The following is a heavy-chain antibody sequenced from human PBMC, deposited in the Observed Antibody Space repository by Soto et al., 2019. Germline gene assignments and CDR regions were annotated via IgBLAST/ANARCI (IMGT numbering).Heavy chain of an antibody. CDR3: AHSRGDYVPNRFDP. V-gene: IGHV2-5*02. D-gene: IGHD4-17*01. J-gene: IGHJ5*02. CDR2: IYWDDDK. CDR1: GFSLTTSGLG. Sequence: GSVPTLVNPTQTLTLTCTFQGFSLTTSGLGVGWIRQSPGKALEWLALIYWDDDKRYSPSLRSRLTITKDTSKNKVVLTMVNMDPGDTGTYYCAHSRGDYVPNRFDPWGKGVLVTVSS.